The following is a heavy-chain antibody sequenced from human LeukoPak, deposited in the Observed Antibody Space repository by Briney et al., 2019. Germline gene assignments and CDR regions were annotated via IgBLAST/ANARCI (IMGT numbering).Heavy chain of an antibody. Sequence: PGGSLRLSCAASGFIFSAYGMHWVRQAPGEGLEWVAYIRHDESRTFYADSVKGRFTISRDNSKNSLYLQMNSLRSEDTAVYFCVKGGQWLITNWGQGTPVTVSS. CDR1: GFIFSAYG. D-gene: IGHD6-19*01. CDR3: VKGGQWLITN. CDR2: IRHDESRT. J-gene: IGHJ4*02. V-gene: IGHV3-30*02.